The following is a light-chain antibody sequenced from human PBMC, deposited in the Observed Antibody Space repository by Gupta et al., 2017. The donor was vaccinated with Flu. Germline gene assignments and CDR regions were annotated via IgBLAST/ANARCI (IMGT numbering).Light chain of an antibody. V-gene: IGKV3D-20*02. CDR1: QRVSSNF. J-gene: IGKJ3*01. CDR2: AAS. CDR3: QQNCNPPFT. Sequence: ATLLSASGERATTSSRASQRVSSNFLDWYQQRPGQAPRLLIFAASIRARGVPDRFSGGGSGADFTLTITRLEPEDLAVYYCQQNCNPPFTFGHGTKVEIK.